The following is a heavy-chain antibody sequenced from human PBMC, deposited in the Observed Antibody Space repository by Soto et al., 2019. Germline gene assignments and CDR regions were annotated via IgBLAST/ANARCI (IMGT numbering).Heavy chain of an antibody. CDR1: GFTVSSNY. D-gene: IGHD4-4*01. Sequence: EVQLVESGGGLVQPGGSLRLSCAASGFTVSSNYMSWVRQAPGKGLEWVSVIYSGGSTYYADSVKGRFTISRHNSKNTLYLQMNSLRAEDTAVYYCARESYSNTSGGDAFDIWGQGTMVTVSS. V-gene: IGHV3-53*04. CDR2: IYSGGST. CDR3: ARESYSNTSGGDAFDI. J-gene: IGHJ3*02.